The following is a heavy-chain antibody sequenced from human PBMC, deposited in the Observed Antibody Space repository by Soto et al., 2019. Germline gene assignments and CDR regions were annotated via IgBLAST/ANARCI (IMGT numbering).Heavy chain of an antibody. V-gene: IGHV4-59*01. Sequence: PSETLSLTCTVSGGSISSYYWSWIRQPPGKGLEWIGYIYYSGSTNYNPSLKSRVTISVDTSKNQFSLKLSSVTAADTAVYYCARGPPTSALDYWGQGTLVTVSS. CDR2: IYYSGST. CDR3: ARGPPTSALDY. CDR1: GGSISSYY. J-gene: IGHJ4*02.